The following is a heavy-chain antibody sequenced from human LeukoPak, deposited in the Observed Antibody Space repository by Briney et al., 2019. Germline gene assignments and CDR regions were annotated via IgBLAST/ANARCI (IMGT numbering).Heavy chain of an antibody. J-gene: IGHJ4*02. V-gene: IGHV4-38-2*02. CDR1: GHSISSGYY. CDR2: IYHSGST. CDR3: ARDKGAVAGSTDY. D-gene: IGHD6-19*01. Sequence: RPSETLSLTCAVSGHSISSGYYWGWIRQPPGKGLEWIGSIYHSGSTYYNPSLKSRVTISVDTSKNQFSLKLSSVTAADTAVYYCARDKGAVAGSTDYWGQGTLVTVSS.